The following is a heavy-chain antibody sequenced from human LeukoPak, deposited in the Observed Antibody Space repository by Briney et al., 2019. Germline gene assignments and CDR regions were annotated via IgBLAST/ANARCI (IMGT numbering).Heavy chain of an antibody. D-gene: IGHD2-2*01. CDR3: ARADCRTASCFLDN. CDR2: ISPGGPDL. J-gene: IGHJ4*02. CDR1: GITFRVST. V-gene: IGHV3-21*01. Sequence: GGSLRLSCAALGITFRVSTMTWVRQAPGKGLEWVSSISPGGPDLYLAQSLKGRFPISRANTWGPASLQMGSLRVDDTPVFYFARADCRTASCFLDNWGQGTLVTVSS.